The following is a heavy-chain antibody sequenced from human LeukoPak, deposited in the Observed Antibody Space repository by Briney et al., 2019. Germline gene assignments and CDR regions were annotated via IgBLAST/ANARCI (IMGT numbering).Heavy chain of an antibody. CDR2: ISYDGSKK. V-gene: IGHV3-30*03. CDR3: ARSYSGSYRDAFDI. Sequence: GGSLRLSCAASGFTFSNYGIHWVRQAPGKGLEWVAVISYDGSKKYYADSVKGRFTISRDNSKNTLYLQMNSLRPEDTAVYYCARSYSGSYRDAFDIWGQGTMVTVSS. D-gene: IGHD1-26*01. CDR1: GFTFSNYG. J-gene: IGHJ3*02.